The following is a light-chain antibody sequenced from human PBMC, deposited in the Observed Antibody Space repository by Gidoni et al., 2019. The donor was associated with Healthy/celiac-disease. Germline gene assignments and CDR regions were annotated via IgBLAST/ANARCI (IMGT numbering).Light chain of an antibody. Sequence: SYELTQPPSVSLSPGQTASITCSGDKLGDKYACWYQQKPGQSPVLVIYQDSKRPSGIPERFSGSNAGNTATLTISGTQAMDEADYYCQAWDSRTVVFGGGTKLTV. J-gene: IGLJ2*01. CDR3: QAWDSRTVV. CDR2: QDS. V-gene: IGLV3-1*01. CDR1: KLGDKY.